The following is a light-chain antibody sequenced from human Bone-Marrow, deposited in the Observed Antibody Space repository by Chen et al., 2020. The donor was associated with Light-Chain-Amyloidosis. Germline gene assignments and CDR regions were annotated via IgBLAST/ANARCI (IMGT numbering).Light chain of an antibody. J-gene: IGLJ3*02. Sequence: SYVLTQPSSVSGAPGQRATDAGGGNSIGTTSVQWYQQTLGQAPLLVVYDDSDRPSGIPERLAGSNSGHTATRTISRVEAGDEADYYCQVWDRRSDRPVFGGGTKLTVL. CDR1: SIGTTS. CDR2: DDS. CDR3: QVWDRRSDRPV. V-gene: IGLV3-21*02.